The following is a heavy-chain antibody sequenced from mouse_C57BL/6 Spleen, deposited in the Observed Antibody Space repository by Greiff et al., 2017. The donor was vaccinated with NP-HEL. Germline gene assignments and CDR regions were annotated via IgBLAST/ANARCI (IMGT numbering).Heavy chain of an antibody. D-gene: IGHD3-1*01. Sequence: EVQLQESGPELVKPGASVKMSCKASGYTFTDYNMHWVKQSHGKSLEWIGYINPNNGGTSHNQKFKGKATLTVNKSSSTAYMELRSLTSEDSAVYYCARRGLDAYFDYWGQGTTLTVSS. V-gene: IGHV1-22*01. CDR3: ARRGLDAYFDY. CDR2: INPNNGGT. CDR1: GYTFTDYN. J-gene: IGHJ2*01.